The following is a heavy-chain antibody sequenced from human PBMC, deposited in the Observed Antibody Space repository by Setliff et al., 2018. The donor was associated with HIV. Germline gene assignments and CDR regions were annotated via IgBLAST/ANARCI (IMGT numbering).Heavy chain of an antibody. V-gene: IGHV4-39*07. J-gene: IGHJ4*02. CDR1: GGSMSTTEYH. CDR2: IYYSGTT. CDR3: ARGGVGRALTAWVDS. Sequence: SETLSLTCTVSGGSMSTTEYHWDWIRQPPGKGLEWIGNIYYSGTTYYKSSLKSRVTISAERSTNQFSLRLTSVTAADTAVYFCARGGVGRALTAWVDSWGRGTLVTVSS. D-gene: IGHD1-26*01.